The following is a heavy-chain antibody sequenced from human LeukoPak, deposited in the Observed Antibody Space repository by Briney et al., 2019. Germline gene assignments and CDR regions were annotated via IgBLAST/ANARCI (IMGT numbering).Heavy chain of an antibody. V-gene: IGHV1-69*05. CDR1: GGTFSNYA. CDR2: IIPIFGTA. Sequence: SVKVSCKASGGTFSNYAISWVRQAPGQGLEWMGGIIPIFGTANYAQKLQGRVTITTDESTSTVYMEVSSVRFEDTAVYYCAKDRASSSWSRDAFDIWGQGTVVTVSS. CDR3: AKDRASSSWSRDAFDI. D-gene: IGHD6-13*01. J-gene: IGHJ3*02.